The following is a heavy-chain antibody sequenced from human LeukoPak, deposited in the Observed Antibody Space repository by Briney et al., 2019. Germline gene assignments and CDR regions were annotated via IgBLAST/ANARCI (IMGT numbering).Heavy chain of an antibody. CDR2: ISTNADII. CDR1: GFPFSSYS. Sequence: PGGSLRLSCAASGFPFSSYSMNWVRQAPGRGLEWVSYISTNADIISYADSVKGRFTISRDNAKNSLYLQLNSLRAEDTAVYYCARDSSSWYLPHWYFDLWGRGTLVTVSS. D-gene: IGHD6-13*01. V-gene: IGHV3-48*04. CDR3: ARDSSSWYLPHWYFDL. J-gene: IGHJ2*01.